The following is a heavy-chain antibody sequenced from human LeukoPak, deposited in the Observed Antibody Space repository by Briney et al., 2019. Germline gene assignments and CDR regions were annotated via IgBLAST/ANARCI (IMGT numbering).Heavy chain of an antibody. CDR3: ARVDYSIGWFDP. CDR1: GFTFSSYS. D-gene: IGHD4-11*01. V-gene: IGHV3-21*01. Sequence: PGGSLRLSCAASGFTFSSYSMNWVRQAPGKGLEWVSSISSSSSYIYYADSVEGRFTISRDNAKNSLYLQMNSLRAEDTAVYYCARVDYSIGWFDPWGQGTLVTVSS. J-gene: IGHJ5*02. CDR2: ISSSSSYI.